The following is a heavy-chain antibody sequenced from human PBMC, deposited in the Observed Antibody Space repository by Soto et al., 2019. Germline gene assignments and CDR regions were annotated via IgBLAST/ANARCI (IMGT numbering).Heavy chain of an antibody. CDR3: AKEVGTAMTAITNWHLDL. CDR2: ISSDGSNY. Sequence: QVQLVESGGGVVQPGRSQRLSCAASGFTFSACAMHWVRQSPGKGLEWVAVISSDGSNYYYEDSVKGRFTISRDNSKNTLYLQMDSLRAEDTAVYYCAKEVGTAMTAITNWHLDLWGRGTLVTVSS. D-gene: IGHD2-21*02. CDR1: GFTFSACA. J-gene: IGHJ2*01. V-gene: IGHV3-30*18.